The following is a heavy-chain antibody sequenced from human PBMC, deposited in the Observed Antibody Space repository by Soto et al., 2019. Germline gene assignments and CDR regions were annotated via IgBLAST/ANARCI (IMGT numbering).Heavy chain of an antibody. CDR2: IDPSDSYT. D-gene: IGHD6-6*01. CDR1: GYSFTSYW. CDR3: ARTTESSSSHYYYYGMDV. Sequence: GESLKISCKGSGYSFTSYWISWVRQMPGKGLEWMGRIDPSDSYTNYGPSFQGHVTISADKSISTAYLQWSSLKASDTAMYYCARTTESSSSHYYYYGMDVWGQGTTVTVSS. V-gene: IGHV5-10-1*01. J-gene: IGHJ6*02.